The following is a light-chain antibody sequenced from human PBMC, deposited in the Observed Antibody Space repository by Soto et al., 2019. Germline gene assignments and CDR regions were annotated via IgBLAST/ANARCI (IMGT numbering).Light chain of an antibody. CDR1: SSDIGNYNY. V-gene: IGLV2-14*01. CDR3: CSYTSSSTLGV. CDR2: DVT. J-gene: IGLJ2*01. Sequence: QSVLTQPASVSGSPGQSITISCTGTSSDIGNYNYVSWYQQHPGKAPKLMIYDVTYRPSGVSDRFSGSKSGNTASLTISGLQAEDEADYYCCSYTSSSTLGVFGGGTKLTVL.